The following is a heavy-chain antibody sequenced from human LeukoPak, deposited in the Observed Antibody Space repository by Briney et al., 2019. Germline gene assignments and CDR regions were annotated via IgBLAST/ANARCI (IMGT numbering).Heavy chain of an antibody. CDR3: VGAAAGRYYYYGMDV. CDR1: GGSFSGYY. J-gene: IGHJ6*02. CDR2: INHSGST. D-gene: IGHD6-13*01. Sequence: SETLSLTCAVYGGSFSGYYWSWIRQPPGKGLEWIGEINHSGSTNYNPSLKSRVTISVDTSKNQFSLKLSSVTAADTAVYYCVGAAAGRYYYYGMDVWGQGTTVTVSS. V-gene: IGHV4-34*01.